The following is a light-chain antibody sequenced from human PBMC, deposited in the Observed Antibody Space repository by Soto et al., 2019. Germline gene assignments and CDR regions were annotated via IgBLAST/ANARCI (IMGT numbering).Light chain of an antibody. CDR2: DVS. CDR1: SSDVGGYNY. CDR3: SSYTTSNTRQIV. V-gene: IGLV2-14*03. J-gene: IGLJ1*01. Sequence: QSALTQPASVSGSPGQSITISCTGTSSDVGGYNYVSWYQHHPGKAPKLIIYDVSNRPSGVSIRFSGSKSDNTASLTISGLQPEDEADYHCSSYTTSNTRQIVLGTGTKVTVL.